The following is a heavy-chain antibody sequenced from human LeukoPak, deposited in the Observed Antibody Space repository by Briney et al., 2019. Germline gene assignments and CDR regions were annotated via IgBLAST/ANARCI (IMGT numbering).Heavy chain of an antibody. CDR3: AKDFVVGIVVVPAAYFDY. CDR2: IRYDGSNK. J-gene: IGHJ4*02. Sequence: GGSLRLSRAASGFTFSSYGMHWVRQAPGKGLEWVAFIRYDGSNKYYADSVKGRFTISRDNSKNTLYLQMNSLRAEDTAVYYCAKDFVVGIVVVPAAYFDYWGQGTLVTVSS. CDR1: GFTFSSYG. D-gene: IGHD2-2*03. V-gene: IGHV3-30*02.